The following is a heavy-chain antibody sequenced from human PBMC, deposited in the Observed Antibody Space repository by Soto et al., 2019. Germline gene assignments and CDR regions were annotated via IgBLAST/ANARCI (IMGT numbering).Heavy chain of an antibody. CDR1: GFTFSSFE. CDR2: ISDDSSRT. J-gene: IGHJ5*01. V-gene: IGHV3-23*01. Sequence: GGSLRLSCAASGFTFSSFEMSWVSQAPGRGLEWVSFISDDSSRTYYADAVKGRFTISRDNSKHTLYLQMNSLTAEDTAVYACVKGGWLDFWGQGTLVTVSS. CDR3: VKGGWLDF. D-gene: IGHD3-16*01.